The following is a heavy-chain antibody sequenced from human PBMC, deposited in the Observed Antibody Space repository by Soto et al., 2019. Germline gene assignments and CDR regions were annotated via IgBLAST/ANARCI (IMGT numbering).Heavy chain of an antibody. CDR2: IFYTGTA. Sequence: QVQLQESGPGLVKPSQTLSLTCTVSGGSINTGGYYWGWIRHLPGEGLEWIGHIFYTGTAYYNPSLRSRVTVSIDTSANQFSQHMYSVTAADTAMYYCARRLDDTPETFFNWFDPWGQGILVTV. CDR1: GGSINTGGYY. D-gene: IGHD2-15*01. J-gene: IGHJ5*02. V-gene: IGHV4-31*03. CDR3: ARRLDDTPETFFNWFDP.